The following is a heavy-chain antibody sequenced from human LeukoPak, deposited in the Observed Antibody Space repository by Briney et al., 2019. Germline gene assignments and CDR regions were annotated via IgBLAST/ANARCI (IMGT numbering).Heavy chain of an antibody. CDR3: ARVAAAGTSDY. Sequence: GGSLRLSCAASGFTFSSDSMNWVRQAPGEGLEWGSSISSRSYIYYADSVKGRFTISRDNAKNSLYLQMNSLRAEDTAVYYCARVAAAGTSDYWGQGTLVTVSS. V-gene: IGHV3-21*01. CDR1: GFTFSSDS. CDR2: ISSRSYI. D-gene: IGHD6-13*01. J-gene: IGHJ4*02.